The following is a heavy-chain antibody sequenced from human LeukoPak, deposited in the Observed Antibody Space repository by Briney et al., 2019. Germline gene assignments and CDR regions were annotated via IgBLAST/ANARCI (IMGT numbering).Heavy chain of an antibody. Sequence: SQTLSLTCTVSGGSISSGGFYWSWIRQHPGKGLEWIGYISYSGTTYYNPSLKSRVAISVDTSKNLFSLKLSSVTAADTAVYYCARGIVGFPVDYWGQGTLVTVSS. J-gene: IGHJ4*02. CDR2: ISYSGTT. CDR3: ARGIVGFPVDY. D-gene: IGHD1-26*01. CDR1: GGSISSGGFY. V-gene: IGHV4-31*03.